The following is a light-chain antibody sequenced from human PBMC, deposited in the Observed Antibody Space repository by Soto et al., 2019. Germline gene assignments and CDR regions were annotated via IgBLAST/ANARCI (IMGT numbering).Light chain of an antibody. CDR3: SSYTTTSTLV. CDR2: EVR. CDR1: NRDVGSYNL. V-gene: IGLV2-14*01. J-gene: IGLJ3*02. Sequence: QSALTQPASVSGSPGQSITIACTGTNRDVGSYNLVSWYQQRPGEAPKLIISEVRNRPSGISYRFTGSKSGNTASLTISGLQAEDEADYYCSSYTTTSTLVFGGVPKLTVL.